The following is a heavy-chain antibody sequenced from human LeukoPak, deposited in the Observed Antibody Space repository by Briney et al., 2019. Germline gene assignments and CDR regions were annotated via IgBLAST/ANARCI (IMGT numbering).Heavy chain of an antibody. CDR2: ISGGGGST. J-gene: IGHJ6*02. V-gene: IGHV3-23*01. CDR3: AKDHFDRAAAGHYYYYGMDV. CDR1: GFTFSSYA. D-gene: IGHD6-13*01. Sequence: PGGSLRLSCAASGFTFSSYAMSWVRQAPGKGLEWVSAISGGGGSTYYADSVKGRFAISRDNSKNTLYLQMNSLRAEDTAVYYCAKDHFDRAAAGHYYYYGMDVWGQGTTVTVSS.